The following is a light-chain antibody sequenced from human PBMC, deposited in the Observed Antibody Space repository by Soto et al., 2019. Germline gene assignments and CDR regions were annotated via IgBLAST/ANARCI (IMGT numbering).Light chain of an antibody. Sequence: DIQLTQSPSSLSASVGDRVTITCRASQTISSFLSWYQQKPGKAPEFLIYGASSLRSGVPSRFSGGGSGTDFNLTISGVQPEDFATYYCQQCFSTPTF. CDR1: QTISSF. CDR3: QQCFSTPT. CDR2: GAS. V-gene: IGKV1-39*01. J-gene: IGKJ1*01.